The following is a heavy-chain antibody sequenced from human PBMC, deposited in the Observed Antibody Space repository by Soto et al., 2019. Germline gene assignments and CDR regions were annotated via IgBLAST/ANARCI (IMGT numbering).Heavy chain of an antibody. CDR3: ARDTKAAPGTFXY. CDR1: GFTFSSYA. D-gene: IGHD6-13*01. CDR2: ISNDGSNT. J-gene: IGHJ4*02. V-gene: IGHV3-30*04. Sequence: GGSLRLSCAASGFTFSSYAMHWVRQAPGKGLGWVAVISNDGSNTNYPDSGKGRFTISRENSKNTLYLQMTSLSAEDTAVYHCARDTKAAPGTFXYWGLGTLVNV.